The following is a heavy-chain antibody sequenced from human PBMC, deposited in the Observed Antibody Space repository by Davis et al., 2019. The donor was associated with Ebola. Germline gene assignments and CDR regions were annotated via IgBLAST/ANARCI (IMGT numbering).Heavy chain of an antibody. CDR2: ISSSSSYI. CDR3: ARDTTRTTDDPYYSGMDV. CDR1: GFNFRSYS. J-gene: IGHJ6*02. V-gene: IGHV3-21*06. D-gene: IGHD1-1*01. Sequence: GGSLRLSCAAAGFNFRSYSMNWVRQAPGKGLEWVSCISSSSSYIYYSDSVKGRFTISRDDAKNSVYLQMNSLGAEDTAVYYCARDTTRTTDDPYYSGMDVWGQGTTVIVSS.